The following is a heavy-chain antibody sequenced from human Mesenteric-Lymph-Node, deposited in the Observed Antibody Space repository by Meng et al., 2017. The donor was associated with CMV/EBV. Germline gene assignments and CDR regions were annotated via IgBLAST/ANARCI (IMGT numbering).Heavy chain of an antibody. J-gene: IGHJ2*01. CDR3: ARRPGYSSSYYWYFDP. CDR2: IYHSVST. V-gene: IGHV4-30-2*01. Sequence: ISSGGGSWSWRREPRGKGLEWIGYIYHSVSTYYNPSLKSRVTILVDRSKNQFSLKLSSVTAADTAVYYCARRPGYSSSYYWYFDPWGRGTLVTVSS. CDR1: ISSGGGS. D-gene: IGHD6-13*01.